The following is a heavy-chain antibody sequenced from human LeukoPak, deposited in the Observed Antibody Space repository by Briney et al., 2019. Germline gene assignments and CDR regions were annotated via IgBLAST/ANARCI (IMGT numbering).Heavy chain of an antibody. Sequence: GGSLRLSCAASGFTFSSYGMHWVRQAPGKGLEWVAFIRYDGSNKYYADSVKGRFTISRDNSKNTLYLQMNSLRAEDTAVYYCARDSGGYSLRFDYWGQGTLVTVSS. CDR3: ARDSGGYSLRFDY. CDR2: IRYDGSNK. V-gene: IGHV3-30*02. CDR1: GFTFSSYG. J-gene: IGHJ4*02. D-gene: IGHD2-15*01.